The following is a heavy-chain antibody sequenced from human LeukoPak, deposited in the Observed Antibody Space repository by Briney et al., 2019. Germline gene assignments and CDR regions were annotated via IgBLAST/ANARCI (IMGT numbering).Heavy chain of an antibody. J-gene: IGHJ5*01. CDR3: AKDEVTSGGGLAS. Sequence: GGSLRLSCAASGFTVSGTHMSWVRQAPGKGLEWVSAMYTGGTTYYADSVTGRFTASTDTTRNTLFLHMNSLRAEDTAVYYCAKDEVTSGGGLASWGQGTLVIVSS. CDR2: MYTGGTT. V-gene: IGHV3-53*01. D-gene: IGHD3-10*01. CDR1: GFTVSGTH.